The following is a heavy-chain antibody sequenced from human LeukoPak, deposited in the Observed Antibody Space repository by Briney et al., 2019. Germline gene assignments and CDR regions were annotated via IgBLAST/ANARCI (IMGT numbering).Heavy chain of an antibody. Sequence: GGSLRLSCAASGFTFSSYTINWVRQAPGKGLEWVSSITSSSYIYYADSVKGRFTISRDNAKNSLYLQMNSLRAEDTAVYYCARDSPSGSYYYFDYWGQGTMVTASS. CDR3: ARDSPSGSYYYFDY. J-gene: IGHJ4*02. D-gene: IGHD1-26*01. V-gene: IGHV3-21*01. CDR2: ITSSSYI. CDR1: GFTFSSYT.